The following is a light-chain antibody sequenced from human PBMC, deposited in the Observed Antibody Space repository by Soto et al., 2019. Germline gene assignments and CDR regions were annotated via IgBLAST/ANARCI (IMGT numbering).Light chain of an antibody. CDR2: GAS. J-gene: IGKJ1*01. CDR1: QSVSNN. Sequence: EIVMTQSPATLSVSPGESATLSCRASQSVSNNLTWYQQKPGQPPRLLIYGASTRATGAPGRFSGSGSGTEFTLTISSLQSKDFAVYYRQQYNDWWTFGQGTKVDIK. V-gene: IGKV3-15*01. CDR3: QQYNDWWT.